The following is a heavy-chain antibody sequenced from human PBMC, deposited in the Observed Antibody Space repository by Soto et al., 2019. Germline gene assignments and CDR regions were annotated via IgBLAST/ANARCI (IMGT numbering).Heavy chain of an antibody. CDR1: GYTFTGYY. Sequence: GASVKVSCKASGYTFTGYYMHWVRQAPGQGLEWMGWINPNSGGTNYAQKFQGWVTMTRDTSISTAYMELSSLRSEDTAVYYCARATSTGDFDLWGRGTLVTVSS. V-gene: IGHV1-2*04. CDR2: INPNSGGT. CDR3: ARATSTGDFDL. J-gene: IGHJ2*01. D-gene: IGHD1-1*01.